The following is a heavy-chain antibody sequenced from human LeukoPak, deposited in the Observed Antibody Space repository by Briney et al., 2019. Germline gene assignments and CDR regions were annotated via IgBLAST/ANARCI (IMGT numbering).Heavy chain of an antibody. J-gene: IGHJ6*02. CDR3: AKMAVAGTMGYYYYGMDV. CDR1: GFTFSSYG. Sequence: GGSLRLSCAASGFTFSSYGMHWVRQAPGKGLEWVAGISYDGSNKYYADSVKGRFTISRDNSKNTLYLQMNSLRAEDTAVYYCAKMAVAGTMGYYYYGMDVWGQGTTVTVSS. V-gene: IGHV3-30*18. D-gene: IGHD6-19*01. CDR2: ISYDGSNK.